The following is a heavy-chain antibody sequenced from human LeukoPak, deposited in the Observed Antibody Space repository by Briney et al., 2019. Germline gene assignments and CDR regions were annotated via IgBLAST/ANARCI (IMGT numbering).Heavy chain of an antibody. J-gene: IGHJ3*02. CDR2: ISAYNDNT. V-gene: IGHV1-18*01. Sequence: ASVKVSCKASGYTFTSYGISWVRQAPGQGPEWMGWISAYNDNTNYAQKLQGRVTMTTDTSTSTAYMELRSLRSDDTAVYYCARELVTTSSDAFDIWGQGTMVTVSS. D-gene: IGHD4-17*01. CDR3: ARELVTTSSDAFDI. CDR1: GYTFTSYG.